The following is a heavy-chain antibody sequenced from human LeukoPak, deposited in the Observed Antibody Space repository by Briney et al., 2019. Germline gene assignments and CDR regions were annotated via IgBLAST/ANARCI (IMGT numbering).Heavy chain of an antibody. CDR3: AKHSSGISVAGTVQY. V-gene: IGHV3-15*01. CDR1: GFTFSNAW. D-gene: IGHD6-19*01. J-gene: IGHJ4*02. CDR2: IKSKTDGGTT. Sequence: GGSLRLSCAASGFTFSNAWMSWVRQAPGKGLEWVGRIKSKTDGGTTDYAAPVKGRFTISRDDSKNTLYLQMNSLRAEDTAVYYCAKHSSGISVAGTVQYWGQGTLVTVSS.